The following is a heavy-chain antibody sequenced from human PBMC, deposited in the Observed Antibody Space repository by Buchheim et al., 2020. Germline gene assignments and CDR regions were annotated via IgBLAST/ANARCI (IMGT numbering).Heavy chain of an antibody. D-gene: IGHD4-17*01. CDR2: ISSSSSYI. CDR3: ARVGEDYGDYDLAYYYYGMDV. V-gene: IGHV3-21*01. Sequence: EVQLVESGGGLVKPGGSLRLSCAASGFTFSSYSMNWVRQAPGKGLEWVSSISSSSSYIYYADSVKGRFTISRDNAKNSLYLQMNSLRAEDTAVYYCARVGEDYGDYDLAYYYYGMDVWGQGTT. J-gene: IGHJ6*02. CDR1: GFTFSSYS.